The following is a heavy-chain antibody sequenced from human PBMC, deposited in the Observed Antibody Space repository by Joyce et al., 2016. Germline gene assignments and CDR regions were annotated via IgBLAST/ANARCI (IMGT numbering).Heavy chain of an antibody. CDR1: GYSFTSHW. CDR3: ARHVTDWFDP. J-gene: IGHJ5*02. Sequence: EVQLVQSGAEVKQPGESLRISCKGSGYSFTSHWISWVRQMPGKGLEWMGRIDPRDSYTDYSPSFEGHVTISVDKTISAAYLQWSSLRASDTAIYYCARHVTDWFDPWGQGTLVTVSS. V-gene: IGHV5-10-1*03. CDR2: IDPRDSYT. D-gene: IGHD3-10*02.